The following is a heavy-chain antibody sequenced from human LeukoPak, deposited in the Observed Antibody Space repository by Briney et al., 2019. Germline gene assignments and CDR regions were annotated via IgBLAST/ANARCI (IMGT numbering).Heavy chain of an antibody. V-gene: IGHV1-2*02. CDR1: GSTFTGYY. D-gene: IGHD3-22*01. CDR3: ARDAYNDNSFDY. Sequence: ASVKVSCKASGSTFTGYYIHWVRQAPGQGPEWMGWINPNSGGTNSALRFRDRVTMTRDTSISTAYMELSGLTHDDTAVYYCARDAYNDNSFDYWGQGTLVTVSS. CDR2: INPNSGGT. J-gene: IGHJ4*02.